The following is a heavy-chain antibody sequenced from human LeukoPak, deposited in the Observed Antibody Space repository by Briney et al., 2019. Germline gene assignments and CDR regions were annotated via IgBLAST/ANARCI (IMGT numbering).Heavy chain of an antibody. J-gene: IGHJ5*02. CDR3: ARDRYCSGGVCYSGRFDP. CDR1: GGSMSDYY. CDR2: ISYTGST. Sequence: PSETLSLTCTVSGGSMSDYYWTWIRQPPGKGLEWIGYISYTGSTNYKPSLKSRLTILLDTSKNQFSLKLSAVTAADTAVYYCARDRYCSGGVCYSGRFDPWGQGTLVTVSS. D-gene: IGHD2-15*01. V-gene: IGHV4-59*01.